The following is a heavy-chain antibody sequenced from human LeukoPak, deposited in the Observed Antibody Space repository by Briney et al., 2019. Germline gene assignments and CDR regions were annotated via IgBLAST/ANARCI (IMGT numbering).Heavy chain of an antibody. CDR2: ISSSSSYI. CDR1: GFTFSSYS. Sequence: GGSLRLSCAASGFTFSSYSMNWVRQAPGKGLEWVSSISSSSSYIYYADSVKGRFTISRDNSKNTLYLQMNSLRAEDTAVYYCAKDWSETYYMDVWGKGTTVTVSS. CDR3: AKDWSETYYMDV. J-gene: IGHJ6*03. V-gene: IGHV3-21*01.